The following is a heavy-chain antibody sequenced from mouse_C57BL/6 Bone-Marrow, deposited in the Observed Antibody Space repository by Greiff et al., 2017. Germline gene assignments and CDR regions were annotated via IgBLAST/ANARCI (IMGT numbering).Heavy chain of an antibody. J-gene: IGHJ2*01. D-gene: IGHD2-1*01. V-gene: IGHV1-61*01. CDR3: ARSFYYGNFY. Sequence: QVQLQQSGAELVRPGSSVKLSCKASGHTFTSYWMDWVKQRPGQGLEWIGNIYPSDSETHYNQKFKDKATLTVDKSSSTAYMQLSSLTSEDSAVYYCARSFYYGNFYWGQGTTLTVSS. CDR2: IYPSDSET. CDR1: GHTFTSYW.